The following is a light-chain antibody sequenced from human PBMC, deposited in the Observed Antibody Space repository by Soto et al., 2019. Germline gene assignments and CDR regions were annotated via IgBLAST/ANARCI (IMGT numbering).Light chain of an antibody. J-gene: IGKJ1*01. V-gene: IGKV3-20*01. CDR1: ESVRSSS. CDR2: GAS. Sequence: EIVLTQSPGTLSLSPGERATLSCRASESVRSSSLAWYQHKPGQAPRLLISGASRRATDIPDSFSGSGSGTDFTLTIDRLEPEDFAVYYCQQYGSMWTFGQGTKVEIK. CDR3: QQYGSMWT.